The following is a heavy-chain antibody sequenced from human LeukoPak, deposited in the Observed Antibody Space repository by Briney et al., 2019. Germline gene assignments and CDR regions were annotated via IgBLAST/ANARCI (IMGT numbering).Heavy chain of an antibody. CDR2: IYTSGST. CDR1: GGSISSYY. V-gene: IGHV4-4*07. J-gene: IGHJ4*02. CDR3: ARDRILLWFGELSHDPYYFDY. Sequence: SETLSLTCTVSGGSISSYYWSWIRQPAGKGLEWIGRIYTSGSTNYNPSLKSRVPMSVDTSMNQFSLKLSSVTAADTAVYYCARDRILLWFGELSHDPYYFDYWGQGTLVTVSS. D-gene: IGHD3-10*01.